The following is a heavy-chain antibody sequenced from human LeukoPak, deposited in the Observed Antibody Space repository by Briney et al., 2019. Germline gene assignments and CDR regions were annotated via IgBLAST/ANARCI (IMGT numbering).Heavy chain of an antibody. CDR2: IYYSGST. CDR1: GGSMSTYY. D-gene: IGHD6-19*01. V-gene: IGHV4-59*01. CDR3: ARDGAVAARWYFDP. J-gene: IGHJ2*01. Sequence: SETLSLTCTVSGGSMSTYYWSWIRQPPGKGLEWIGYIYYSGSTNYNPSLKSRVTISVDTSKNQFSLKLTSVTAADTAVYYCARDGAVAARWYFDPWGRGTLVTVSS.